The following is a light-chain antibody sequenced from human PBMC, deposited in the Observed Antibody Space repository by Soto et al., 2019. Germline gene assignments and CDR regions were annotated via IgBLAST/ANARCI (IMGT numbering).Light chain of an antibody. V-gene: IGKV3-20*01. CDR2: GAS. Sequence: EIVLTQSPGTLSLSPGERATLSCRASQSVNSNYLAWYRRKPGQAPSLLIYGASTRDTGIPGRFCGSRSGTDFPLPMTTLEPEDFAVYYGQRCDSSRATFGHGAKVE. J-gene: IGKJ1*01. CDR1: QSVNSNY. CDR3: QRCDSSRAT.